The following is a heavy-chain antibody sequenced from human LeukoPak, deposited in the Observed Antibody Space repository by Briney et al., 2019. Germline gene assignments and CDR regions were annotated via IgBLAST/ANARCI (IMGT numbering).Heavy chain of an antibody. D-gene: IGHD3-10*01. Sequence: GVSLRLSCAASAFTVSSNYMSWVRQAPGEGLEWVSVIYSGGSTYYADSVKGRFTISRDNSKNTLYLQMNSLRAEDTAVYYCARGGIGSYYYVMDVWGQGTTVTVSS. CDR3: ARGGIGSYYYVMDV. V-gene: IGHV3-66*01. J-gene: IGHJ6*02. CDR1: AFTVSSNY. CDR2: IYSGGST.